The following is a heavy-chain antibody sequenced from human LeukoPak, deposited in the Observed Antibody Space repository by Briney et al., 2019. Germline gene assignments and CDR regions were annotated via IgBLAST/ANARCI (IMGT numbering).Heavy chain of an antibody. D-gene: IGHD2-2*01. V-gene: IGHV4-59*08. J-gene: IGHJ4*02. CDR2: IYYSGST. CDR1: GGSISSYY. CDR3: ARVRYCSSTSCS. Sequence: NSSETLSLTCTVSGGSISSYYWSWIRQPPGKGLEWIGYIYYSGSTNYNTSLKSRVTISVDTSKNQFSLKLSSVTAADTAVYYCARVRYCSSTSCSWGQGTLVTVSS.